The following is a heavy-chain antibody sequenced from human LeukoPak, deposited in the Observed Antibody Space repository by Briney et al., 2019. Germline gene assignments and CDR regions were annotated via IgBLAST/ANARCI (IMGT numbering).Heavy chain of an antibody. CDR3: ARDRDYFDY. CDR2: IWYDGSNK. V-gene: IGHV3-33*01. J-gene: IGHJ4*02. CDR1: GFTFSSYG. D-gene: IGHD3-10*01. Sequence: GRSLRLSCAASGFTFSSYGMHWVRQAPGKGLEWVAVIWYDGSNKYYADSVKGRFTISRDNSKNTLYLQMDSLRAEDTAVYYCARDRDYFDYWGQGTLVTVSS.